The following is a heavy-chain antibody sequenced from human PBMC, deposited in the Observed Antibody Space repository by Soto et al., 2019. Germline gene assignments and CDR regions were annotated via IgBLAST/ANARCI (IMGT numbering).Heavy chain of an antibody. D-gene: IGHD3-16*02. V-gene: IGHV1-8*01. Sequence: SVALSFRESLRTLTMCNLHLVGPAPCKGVKWMGWINPNGGNTGYAQKFQGRVTMNRDTSISTAYMELSSLRAEDTAVYYCARANLPYYDYIWGSYRYTDAFDIWGQGTMVTVSS. CDR2: INPNGGNT. CDR1: LRTLTMCN. CDR3: ARANLPYYDYIWGSYRYTDAFDI. J-gene: IGHJ3*02.